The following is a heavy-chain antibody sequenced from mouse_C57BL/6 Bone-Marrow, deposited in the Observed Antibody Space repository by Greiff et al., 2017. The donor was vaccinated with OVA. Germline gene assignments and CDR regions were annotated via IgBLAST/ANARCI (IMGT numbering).Heavy chain of an antibody. J-gene: IGHJ4*01. V-gene: IGHV1-50*01. CDR2: IDPSDSYT. CDR3: ARRRNFYAMDY. D-gene: IGHD2-1*01. Sequence: QVQLQQPGAELVKPGASVKLSCKASGYTFTSYWMQWVKQRPGQGLEWIGEIDPSDSYTNYNQTFKGKATLTVDTSSSTAYMQLRSLTSEDSAVYYCARRRNFYAMDYWGQGTSVTVSS. CDR1: GYTFTSYW.